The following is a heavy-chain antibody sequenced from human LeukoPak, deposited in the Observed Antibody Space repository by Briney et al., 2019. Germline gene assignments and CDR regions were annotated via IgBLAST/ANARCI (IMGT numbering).Heavy chain of an antibody. J-gene: IGHJ6*02. V-gene: IGHV1-46*01. D-gene: IGHD1-26*01. Sequence: ASVKVSCKASGYTFSNYYMHWVRQAPGQGLEWMGVTNPRGGSTTYAQKFQGRVIMSRDTSTSTVHMELSSLRSEDTAVYYCAREGGGSYSSQKTTRFGMDVWGQGTTVTVSS. CDR3: AREGGGSYSSQKTTRFGMDV. CDR1: GYTFSNYY. CDR2: TNPRGGST.